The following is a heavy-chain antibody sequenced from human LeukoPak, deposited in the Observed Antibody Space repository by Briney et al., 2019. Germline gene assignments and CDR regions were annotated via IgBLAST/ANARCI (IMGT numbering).Heavy chain of an antibody. CDR1: GYTFTGYY. V-gene: IGHV1-2*02. D-gene: IGHD1-26*01. Sequence: ASVKVSCKASGYTFTGYYMHWVRQAPGQGLEWMGWINPNSGGTNYAQKFQGRVTMTRDTSISTAYMELSRLRSGDTAVYYCARASGSYWWFDSWGQGTLVTVSS. CDR3: ARASGSYWWFDS. CDR2: INPNSGGT. J-gene: IGHJ5*01.